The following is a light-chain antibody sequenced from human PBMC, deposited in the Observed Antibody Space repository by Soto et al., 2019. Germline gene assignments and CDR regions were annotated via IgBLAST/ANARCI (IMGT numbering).Light chain of an antibody. CDR3: AAWDDTLTDYV. CDR2: INN. V-gene: IGLV1-44*01. CDR1: SSNIGRNT. J-gene: IGLJ1*01. Sequence: QSVLTQAPSASETPGQRVTISCSGGSSNIGRNTVNWYQQLPGTAPKLLIYINNRRPSGVPDRFSGSKSGTSASLAISGFQSEDEADYYCAAWDDTLTDYVFGTGTKVTVL.